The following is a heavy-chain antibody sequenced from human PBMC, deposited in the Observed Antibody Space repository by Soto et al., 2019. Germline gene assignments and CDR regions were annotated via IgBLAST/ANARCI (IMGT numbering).Heavy chain of an antibody. Sequence: SETLSLTCAVYGGSFSGYYWSWIRQPPGKGLEWIGEINHSGSTNYNPSLKSRVTISVDTSKNQFSLKLSSVTAADTAVYYCARAPTTAEAPNFDYWGQGTLVTVSS. CDR3: ARAPTTAEAPNFDY. J-gene: IGHJ4*02. CDR2: INHSGST. CDR1: GGSFSGYY. D-gene: IGHD4-17*01. V-gene: IGHV4-34*01.